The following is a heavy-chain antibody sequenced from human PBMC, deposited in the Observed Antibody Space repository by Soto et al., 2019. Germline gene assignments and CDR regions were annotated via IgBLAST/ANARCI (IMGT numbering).Heavy chain of an antibody. D-gene: IGHD2-15*01. V-gene: IGHV2-5*02. CDR3: AHSRRGGGGTYFDS. Sequence: QITLKESGPTLVKPTQTLTLTCTFSGFSLSTSGVGVGWIRQPPGKALEWLALIYWDDDKRYSPSLKSRLTITQDTAKNQVVLTMTYMDPVDTATYYCAHSRRGGGGTYFDSWGQGTLVTVSS. CDR1: GFSLSTSGVG. J-gene: IGHJ4*02. CDR2: IYWDDDK.